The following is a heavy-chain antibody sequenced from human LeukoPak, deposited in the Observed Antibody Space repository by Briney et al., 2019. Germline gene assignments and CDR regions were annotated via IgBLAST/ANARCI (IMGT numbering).Heavy chain of an antibody. CDR1: GFTFSSYA. Sequence: PGGSLSLSCAASGFTFSSYAMSWVRRAPEKGLEWVSAISGSGDSTYYADSVKGRFTISRDNSENTVYLQMSNLRADDTAVYYCAKERSGWYYDYWGQGTLVTVSS. CDR2: ISGSGDST. CDR3: AKERSGWYYDY. V-gene: IGHV3-23*01. D-gene: IGHD6-19*01. J-gene: IGHJ4*02.